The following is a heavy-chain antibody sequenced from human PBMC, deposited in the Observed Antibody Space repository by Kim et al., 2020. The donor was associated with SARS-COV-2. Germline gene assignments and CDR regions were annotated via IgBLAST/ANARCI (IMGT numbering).Heavy chain of an antibody. D-gene: IGHD2-15*01. J-gene: IGHJ4*02. CDR3: TPVGYCGGGSCPAGDY. V-gene: IGHV3-15*01. Sequence: PVKGRFTISREDSKSTLYLQMNSLKTEDAAVYYCTPVGYCGGGSCPAGDYWGQGTLVTVSS.